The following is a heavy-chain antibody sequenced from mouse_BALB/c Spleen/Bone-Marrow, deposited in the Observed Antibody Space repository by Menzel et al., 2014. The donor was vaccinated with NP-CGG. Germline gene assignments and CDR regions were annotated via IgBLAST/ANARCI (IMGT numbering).Heavy chain of an antibody. CDR1: GYTFSSYW. J-gene: IGHJ4*01. V-gene: IGHV1-9*01. Sequence: QVQLQQSGAELMKPGASVKISRKATGYTFSSYWIEWVKQRPGHGLEWIGEILPGRGSTNYNEKFKGKATFTSDTSSNTAYMQLSSLTSEDSAVYYCARWDTTAIDYWGQGTSVTVSS. D-gene: IGHD1-1*01. CDR2: ILPGRGST. CDR3: ARWDTTAIDY.